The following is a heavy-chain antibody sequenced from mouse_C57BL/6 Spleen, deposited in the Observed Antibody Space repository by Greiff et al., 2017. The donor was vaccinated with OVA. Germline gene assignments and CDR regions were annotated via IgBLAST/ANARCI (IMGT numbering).Heavy chain of an antibody. Sequence: DVKLVESGGGLVKPGGSLKLSCAASGFTFSSYTMSWVRQTPEKRLEWVATISGGGGNTYYPDSVKGRFTISRDNAKNTLYLQMSSLRSEDTALYYCARGNYDYDYFDYWGQGTTLTVSS. CDR2: ISGGGGNT. J-gene: IGHJ2*01. V-gene: IGHV5-9*01. CDR3: ARGNYDYDYFDY. D-gene: IGHD2-4*01. CDR1: GFTFSSYT.